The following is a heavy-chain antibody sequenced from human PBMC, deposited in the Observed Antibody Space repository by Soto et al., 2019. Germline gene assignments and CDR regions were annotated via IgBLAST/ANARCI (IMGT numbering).Heavy chain of an antibody. CDR1: GYNFAGYW. CDR3: ARGGVSTRTFDY. J-gene: IGHJ4*02. Sequence: GESLKISCKGSGYNFAGYWIAWVRQMPGTGLELMGIIYPSDSDTRYRPSFQGQVTISADKSISSAYLQWSSLRASDTAMYYCARGGVSTRTFDYWGQGTPVTVS. V-gene: IGHV5-51*01. CDR2: IYPSDSDT. D-gene: IGHD3-3*01.